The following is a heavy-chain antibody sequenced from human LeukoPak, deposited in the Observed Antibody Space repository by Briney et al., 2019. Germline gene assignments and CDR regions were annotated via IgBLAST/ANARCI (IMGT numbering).Heavy chain of an antibody. CDR3: ARAGFFHRGVLGWFDP. D-gene: IGHD3-10*01. J-gene: IGHJ5*02. CDR1: GYTFTSYG. CDR2: ISAYNDNT. V-gene: IGHV1-18*01. Sequence: ASVKVSCKATGYTFTSYGMNWVRQAPGQGLEWMGWISAYNDNTNYAQKLQGRVTMTTDTSTSTSYMELRSLRSDDTAVYYCARAGFFHRGVLGWFDPWGQGTLVTVSS.